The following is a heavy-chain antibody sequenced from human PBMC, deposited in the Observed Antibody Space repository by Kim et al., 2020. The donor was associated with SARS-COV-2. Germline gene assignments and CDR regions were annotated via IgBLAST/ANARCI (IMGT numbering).Heavy chain of an antibody. Sequence: GGSLRLSCAASGFTFSSYGMHWVRQAPGKGLEWVAVIWYDGSNKYYADSVKGRFTISRDNSKNTLYLQMNSLRAEDTAVYYCARDPWIQPKFFFDYWGQGTLVTVSS. V-gene: IGHV3-33*01. CDR2: IWYDGSNK. CDR1: GFTFSSYG. D-gene: IGHD5-18*01. CDR3: ARDPWIQPKFFFDY. J-gene: IGHJ4*02.